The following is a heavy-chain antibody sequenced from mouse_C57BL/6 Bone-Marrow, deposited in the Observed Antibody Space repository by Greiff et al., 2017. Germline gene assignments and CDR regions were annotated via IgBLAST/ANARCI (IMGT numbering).Heavy chain of an antibody. CDR2: IDPNSGGT. CDR1: GYTFTSYW. J-gene: IGHJ4*01. D-gene: IGHD2-3*01. Sequence: VQLQQPGAELVKPGASVKLSCKASGYTFTSYWMHWVKQRPGRGLEWIGRIDPNSGGTKYNEKFKSKATLTVDKPSSTAYMPLSSLTSEDSAVYYCARWGDGYYDAMDYWGQGTSVTVSS. V-gene: IGHV1-72*01. CDR3: ARWGDGYYDAMDY.